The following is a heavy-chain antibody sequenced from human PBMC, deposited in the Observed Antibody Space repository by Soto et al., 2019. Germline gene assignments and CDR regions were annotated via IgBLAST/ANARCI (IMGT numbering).Heavy chain of an antibody. CDR3: ARRIVATETSDY. D-gene: IGHD5-12*01. J-gene: IGHJ4*02. V-gene: IGHV4-59*08. CDR2: IYYSGST. CDR1: GGSISSYY. Sequence: PSETLSLTCTVSGGSISSYYWSWIRQPPGKGLEWIGYIYYSGSTNYNPSLKSRVTIAVDTSKNQFSLRLSSVTAADTAVYYCARRIVATETSDYWGQGTLVTVSS.